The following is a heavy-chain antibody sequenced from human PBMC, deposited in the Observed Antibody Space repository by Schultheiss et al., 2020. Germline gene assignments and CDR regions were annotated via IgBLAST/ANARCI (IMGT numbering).Heavy chain of an antibody. CDR2: ISWNSDTI. V-gene: IGHV3-9*01. Sequence: GGSLRLSCAASGFSFTDYAMHWVRQAPGKGLEWVSGISWNSDTIDYADSVKGRFTISRDNAKNSLFLQVSSLRAEDTALYYCVKDLGTSGLYGMDVWGQGTTVTVSS. CDR3: VKDLGTSGLYGMDV. CDR1: GFSFTDYA. D-gene: IGHD1-1*01. J-gene: IGHJ6*02.